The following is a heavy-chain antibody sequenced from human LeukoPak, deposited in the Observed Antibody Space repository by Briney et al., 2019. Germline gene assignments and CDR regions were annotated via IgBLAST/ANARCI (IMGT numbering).Heavy chain of an antibody. V-gene: IGHV1-46*01. D-gene: IGHD2-15*01. CDR2: INPSGGST. CDR1: GYTFTNYY. Sequence: GASVKVSCKASGYTFTNYYIHWVRQAPGQGLECMGIINPSGGSTSYAQKFQGRVTMTRDMSTSTVYMELSSLRSDDTAVYYCARTQCGGGSCYSKLSYWGQGTLVTVSS. J-gene: IGHJ4*02. CDR3: ARTQCGGGSCYSKLSY.